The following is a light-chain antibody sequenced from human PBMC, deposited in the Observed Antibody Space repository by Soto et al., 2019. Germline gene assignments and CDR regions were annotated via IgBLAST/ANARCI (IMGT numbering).Light chain of an antibody. CDR1: QRVSSY. J-gene: IGKJ3*01. CDR2: DAT. Sequence: EIVMTQSPATLSMSPGARVTLSCRASQRVSSYLAWYQQKPGQPPRLLIYDATTRATGIPARFSGIGSGTEFALTVTSLQSEDFAMYYCHQYNTWPFFTFGPGTRVDI. CDR3: HQYNTWPFFT. V-gene: IGKV3-15*01.